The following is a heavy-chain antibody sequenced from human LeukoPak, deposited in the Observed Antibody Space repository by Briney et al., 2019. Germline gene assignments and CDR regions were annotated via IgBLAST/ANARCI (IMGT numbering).Heavy chain of an antibody. Sequence: VAGPTLVKPTQTLTLTCTFFGFSLSPCGVGVGLIRQPPGNGLRWLALIYWDDDKRYSPSLKSRLTITKDTSKNQVVLTMTNMDPVDTATYYCAHAPPEMAATFFDYWGQGTLVTVSS. CDR1: GFSLSPCGVG. CDR3: AHAPPEMAATFFDY. V-gene: IGHV2-5*02. D-gene: IGHD5-24*01. CDR2: IYWDDDK. J-gene: IGHJ4*02.